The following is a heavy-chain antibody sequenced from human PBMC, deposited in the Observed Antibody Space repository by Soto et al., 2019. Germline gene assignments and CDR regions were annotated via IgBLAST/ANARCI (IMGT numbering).Heavy chain of an antibody. CDR2: ITWSGGTR. CDR1: GFTFDDYA. CDR3: IRGRQGWVQL. J-gene: IGHJ1*01. D-gene: IGHD6-19*01. Sequence: EVQLVESGGGLVQPGRSLRLSCVASGFTFDDYAMHWVRPAPGKGLEWVSGITWSGGTRDYADSVKGRFTISRDNAKNSVYLQMDRLRVEDTALYYCIRGRQGWVQLWGRGTLVTVSS. V-gene: IGHV3-9*01.